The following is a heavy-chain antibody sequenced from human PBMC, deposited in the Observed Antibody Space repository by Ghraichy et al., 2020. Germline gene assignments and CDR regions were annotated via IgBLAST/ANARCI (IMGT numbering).Heavy chain of an antibody. Sequence: SETLSLTCTVSGGSISSYYWSWIWQPPGKGLEWIGYIYYSGSTNYNPSLKSRVTISVDTYKNKFSLKLSSVTAADADVYYCARGHSSCGWLVVYWGQGTLVTVSS. CDR1: GGSISSYY. J-gene: IGHJ4*02. D-gene: IGHD6-19*01. CDR3: ARGHSSCGWLVVY. CDR2: IYYSGST. V-gene: IGHV4-59*01.